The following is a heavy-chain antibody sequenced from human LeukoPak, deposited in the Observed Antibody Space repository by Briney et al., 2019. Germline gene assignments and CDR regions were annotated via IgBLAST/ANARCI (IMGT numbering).Heavy chain of an antibody. CDR3: AKDQGYSGYDPLDY. J-gene: IGHJ4*02. D-gene: IGHD5-12*01. CDR1: GITLSSYD. CDR2: ISYDGSKK. Sequence: GRSLRLSCAGPGITLSSYDMHWVRQAPGKGLEWVAVISYDGSKKYYADSVKGRFTISRDNSKNTLYVQMNSLRAEDTAVYYCAKDQGYSGYDPLDYWGQGTLVTVSS. V-gene: IGHV3-30*18.